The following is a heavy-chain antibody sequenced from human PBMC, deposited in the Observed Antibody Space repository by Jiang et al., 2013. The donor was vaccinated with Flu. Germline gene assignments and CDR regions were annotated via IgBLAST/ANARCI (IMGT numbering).Heavy chain of an antibody. CDR2: IFHSGST. V-gene: IGHV4-30-2*01. CDR1: GGSISSGGYS. J-gene: IGHJ4*02. Sequence: SGSGLVKPSQTLSLTCAVSGGSISSGGYSWSWVRQPPGKGLEWIGYIFHSGSTFSNPSLKSRVTISIDRSKNQFSLNLSSVTAADTAVYYCARVNSSGYYYDFDCWGQGTLVTVSS. D-gene: IGHD3-22*01. CDR3: ARVNSSGYYYDFDC.